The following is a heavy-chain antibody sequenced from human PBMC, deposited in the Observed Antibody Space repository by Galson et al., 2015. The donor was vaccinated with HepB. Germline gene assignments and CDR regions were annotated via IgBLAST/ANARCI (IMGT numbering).Heavy chain of an antibody. D-gene: IGHD3-22*01. Sequence: SLRLSCAASGFTFSNAWMSWVRQAPGKGLEWVGRIKSKTDGGTTDYAAPVKGRFAISRDDSKNTLYLQMNSLKTEDTAVYYCTTGGNQNYYDSSCSLYYYYMDVWGKGTTVTVSS. J-gene: IGHJ6*03. CDR3: TTGGNQNYYDSSCSLYYYYMDV. CDR2: IKSKTDGGTT. CDR1: GFTFSNAW. V-gene: IGHV3-15*01.